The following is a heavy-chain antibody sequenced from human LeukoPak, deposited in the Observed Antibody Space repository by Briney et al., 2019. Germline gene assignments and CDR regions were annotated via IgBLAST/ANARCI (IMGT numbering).Heavy chain of an antibody. D-gene: IGHD3-3*01. J-gene: IGHJ4*02. Sequence: SVKVSCKASGYTFTSYGISWVRQAPGQGLEWMGGIIPIFGTANYAQKFQGRVTITADESTSTAYMELSSLRSEDTAVYYCASTSPDFWSGYLKYYFDYWGQGTLVTVSS. CDR3: ASTSPDFWSGYLKYYFDY. CDR2: IIPIFGTA. V-gene: IGHV1-69*13. CDR1: GYTFTSYG.